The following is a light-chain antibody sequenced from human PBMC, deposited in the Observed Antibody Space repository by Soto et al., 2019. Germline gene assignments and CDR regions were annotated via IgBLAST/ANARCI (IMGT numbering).Light chain of an antibody. V-gene: IGKV1-5*01. CDR1: QSISSW. CDR2: DAS. Sequence: DIQMTQSPSTLPASVGDRVTMTCRASQSISSWLAWYQQKPGKAPKLLIYDASSLESGVPQRFSGSGSGTEFTLTISSLQTDDFSTYYCQQYHSYWTFGQGTTVDIK. J-gene: IGKJ1*01. CDR3: QQYHSYWT.